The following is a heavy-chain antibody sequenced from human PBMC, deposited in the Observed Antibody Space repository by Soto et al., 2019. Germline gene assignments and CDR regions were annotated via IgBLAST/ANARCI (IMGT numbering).Heavy chain of an antibody. J-gene: IGHJ4*02. CDR2: ISSSSSYI. Sequence: GSLRLSCAASGFTFSSYSMNWVRQAPGKGLEWVSSISSSSSYIYYADSVKGRFTISRDNAKNSLYLQMNSLRAEDTAVYYCARDGPPPRYRSRLNKFDYWGQGTLVTFSS. CDR1: GFTFSSYS. V-gene: IGHV3-21*01. D-gene: IGHD6-13*01. CDR3: ARDGPPPRYRSRLNKFDY.